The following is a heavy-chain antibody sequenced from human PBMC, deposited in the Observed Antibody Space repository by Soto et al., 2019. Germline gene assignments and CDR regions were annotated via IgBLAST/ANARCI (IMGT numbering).Heavy chain of an antibody. J-gene: IGHJ6*02. CDR3: ARASITMVRGVITDYYYGMDV. CDR1: GFTFSSYS. V-gene: IGHV3-21*01. CDR2: ISSSSSYI. D-gene: IGHD3-10*01. Sequence: EVQLVESGGGLVKPGGSLRLSCAASGFTFSSYSMNWVHQAPGKGLEWVSSISSSSSYIYYADSVKGRFTISRDNAKNSLYLQMNSLRAEDTAVYYCARASITMVRGVITDYYYGMDVWGQGTTVTVSS.